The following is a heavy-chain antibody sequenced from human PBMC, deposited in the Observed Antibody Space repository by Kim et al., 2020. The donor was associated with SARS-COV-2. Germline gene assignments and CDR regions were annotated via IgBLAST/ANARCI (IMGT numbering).Heavy chain of an antibody. D-gene: IGHD6-19*01. CDR2: IKPSSDWT. V-gene: IGHV1-46*01. J-gene: IGHJ4*02. CDR1: GYTFTNYY. CDR3: ASEPPSRGGFDY. Sequence: ASVKVSCKASGYTFTNYYIHWVRQAPGQGLEWMGTIKPSSDWTSYAQKFQGRVTMTRDTSTSTVYMDLSSLTSEDTAVYYCASEPPSRGGFDYWGQGTLV.